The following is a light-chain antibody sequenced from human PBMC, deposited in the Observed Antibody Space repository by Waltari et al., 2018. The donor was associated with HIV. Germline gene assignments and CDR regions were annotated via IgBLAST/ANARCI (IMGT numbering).Light chain of an antibody. J-gene: IGLJ1*01. CDR1: ALSKQY. CDR3: QSADISGTHLFV. Sequence: SNDLTQSSSVSVSPGQTARITCSGDALSKQYSYWYQHKPGQAPFLLIYKDTERPAEIPERCAGSSSGTTATLTSTGVQPEDEADYYCQSADISGTHLFVFAAGTKVTVL. CDR2: KDT. V-gene: IGLV3-25*03.